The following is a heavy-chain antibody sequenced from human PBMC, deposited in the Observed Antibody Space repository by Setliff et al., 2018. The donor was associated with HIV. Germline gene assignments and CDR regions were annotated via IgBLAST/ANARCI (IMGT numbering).Heavy chain of an antibody. V-gene: IGHV4-59*11. J-gene: IGHJ3*02. D-gene: IGHD1-26*01. CDR3: ASGSPFDGFDM. CDR1: GGSMSTHY. CDR2: IYTTGST. Sequence: ETLSLTCTVSGGSMSTHYWSWIRQTPGKGLEWIGHIYTTGSTHYNPSFRSRVTISIDTSKSHFSLRLKSVTAADTALYYCASGSPFDGFDMWGQGTMVTVSS.